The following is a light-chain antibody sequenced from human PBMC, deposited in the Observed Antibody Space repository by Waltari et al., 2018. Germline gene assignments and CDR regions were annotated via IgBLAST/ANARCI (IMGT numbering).Light chain of an antibody. Sequence: QSALTQPASVSGSPGQSITISCTGTRSDVGGYNYVSWYQQHPGKAPKLMIYDVSNRPSGVSNRFSGSKSGNTASLTISGLQAEDEADYHCSSYSSSSTLVVFGGGTKLTVL. CDR2: DVS. CDR3: SSYSSSSTLVV. J-gene: IGLJ2*01. CDR1: RSDVGGYNY. V-gene: IGLV2-14*03.